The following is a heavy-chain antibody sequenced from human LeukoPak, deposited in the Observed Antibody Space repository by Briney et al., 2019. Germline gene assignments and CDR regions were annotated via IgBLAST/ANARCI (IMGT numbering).Heavy chain of an antibody. CDR3: ARVIYDGSGSYYYLDY. D-gene: IGHD3-22*01. V-gene: IGHV4-30-4*01. CDR2: IYYSGST. Sequence: SQTLSLTCTVSGGSIRSGDYSWSWIRQPPGEGLEWIGYIYYSGSTYYNPSLKSRVTMSLDTSKNQFSLKLSSVTAADTAVYYCARVIYDGSGSYYYLDYWGQGTLVTVPS. J-gene: IGHJ4*02. CDR1: GGSIRSGDYS.